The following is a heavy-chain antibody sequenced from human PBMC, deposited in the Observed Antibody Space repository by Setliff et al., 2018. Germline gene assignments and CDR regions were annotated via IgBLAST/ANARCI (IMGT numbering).Heavy chain of an antibody. D-gene: IGHD5-12*01. V-gene: IGHV1-46*01. CDR2: INVSGGSA. CDR3: ARVNRRGYHSIYWNFDL. Sequence: ASVKVSCKASGYTFTRYYMYWVRQAPGQGLEWMGIINVSGGSASYAEKFQVRDRVTFSADESTSTIYMEMSSLRPEDTAVYYCARVNRRGYHSIYWNFDLWGRGTLVTVSS. J-gene: IGHJ2*01. CDR1: GYTFTRYY.